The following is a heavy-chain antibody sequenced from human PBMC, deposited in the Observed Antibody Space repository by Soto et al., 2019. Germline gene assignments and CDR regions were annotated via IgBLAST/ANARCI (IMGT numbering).Heavy chain of an antibody. CDR3: AKDPGGQAVALDY. D-gene: IGHD6-19*01. J-gene: IGHJ4*02. CDR1: GFTFSSYG. Sequence: QVQLVESGGGVVQPGRSLRLSCAASGFTFSSYGMHWVRQAPGKGLEWVAVISYDGSHKYYADSVKGRLTISRDNSKNTLYLQMNSLRAEDTAVYYCAKDPGGQAVALDYWGQGTLVTVSS. V-gene: IGHV3-30*18. CDR2: ISYDGSHK.